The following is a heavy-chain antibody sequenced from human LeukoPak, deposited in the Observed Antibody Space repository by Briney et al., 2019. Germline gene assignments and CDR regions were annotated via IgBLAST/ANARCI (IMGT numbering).Heavy chain of an antibody. CDR3: ARGGHDDY. Sequence: GGSLRLSCAASGFTFSSYAMHWVRQAPGKGLEWVAVISYDGSNKYYADSVKGRFTISRDNSKNTLYLQMNSLRAEDTAVYYCARGGHDDYWGQGTLVTVSS. CDR2: ISYDGSNK. V-gene: IGHV3-30-3*01. CDR1: GFTFSSYA. J-gene: IGHJ4*02.